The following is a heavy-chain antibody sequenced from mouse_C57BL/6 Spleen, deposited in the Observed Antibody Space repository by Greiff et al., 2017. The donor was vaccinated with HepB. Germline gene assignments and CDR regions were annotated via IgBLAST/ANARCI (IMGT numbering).Heavy chain of an antibody. J-gene: IGHJ4*01. V-gene: IGHV2-5*01. CDR1: GFSLTSYG. Sequence: VKLQESGPGLVQPSQSLSITCTVSGFSLTSYGVHWVRQSPGKGLEWLGVIWRGGSTDYNAAFMSRLSITKDNSKSQVFFKMNSLQADDTAIYYCAKNADYGRSPLAMDYWGQGASVTVSS. CDR3: AKNADYGRSPLAMDY. CDR2: IWRGGST. D-gene: IGHD1-1*01.